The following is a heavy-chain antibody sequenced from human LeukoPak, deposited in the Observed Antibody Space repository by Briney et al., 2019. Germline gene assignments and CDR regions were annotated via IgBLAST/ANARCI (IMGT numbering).Heavy chain of an antibody. Sequence: PGGSLRLSCAASGFTFSNHGMHWVRQAPGKGLEWVAFIRYDGSNKYYADSVKGRFTISRDNSKNTLYLQMNSLRAEDTAVYYCAKDAGYSSSWSHPGVFDYWGQGTLVTVSS. CDR1: GFTFSNHG. V-gene: IGHV3-30*02. D-gene: IGHD6-13*01. J-gene: IGHJ4*02. CDR2: IRYDGSNK. CDR3: AKDAGYSSSWSHPGVFDY.